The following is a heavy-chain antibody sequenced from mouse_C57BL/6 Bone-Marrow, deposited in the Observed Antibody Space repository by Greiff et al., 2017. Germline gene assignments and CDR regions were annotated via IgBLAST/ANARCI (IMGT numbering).Heavy chain of an antibody. V-gene: IGHV1-80*01. D-gene: IGHD1-1*01. Sequence: QVQLKQSGAELVKPGASVKISCKASGYAFSSYWMNWVKQRPGKGLEWIGQIYPGDGDTNYTGKFKGKATLTADKSTSPAYMQLIILTSEDAAVYFCSRLGDGNSPYYARDYWGQGTSGTVSS. J-gene: IGHJ4*01. CDR2: IYPGDGDT. CDR3: SRLGDGNSPYYARDY. CDR1: GYAFSSYW.